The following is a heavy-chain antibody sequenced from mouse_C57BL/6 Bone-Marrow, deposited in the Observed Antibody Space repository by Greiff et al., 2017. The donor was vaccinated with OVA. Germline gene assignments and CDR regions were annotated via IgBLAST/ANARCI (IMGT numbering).Heavy chain of an antibody. CDR3: AIDYYGSSYYSAY. CDR2: IYPGDGDT. Sequence: QVQLKESGPELVKPGASVKISCKASGYAFSSSWMNWVKQRPGKGLEWIGRIYPGDGDTNYNGKFKGKATLTADKSSSTAYMQLSSLTSEDSAVYVCAIDYYGSSYYSAYWGQGTLVTVSA. CDR1: GYAFSSSW. J-gene: IGHJ3*01. D-gene: IGHD1-1*01. V-gene: IGHV1-82*01.